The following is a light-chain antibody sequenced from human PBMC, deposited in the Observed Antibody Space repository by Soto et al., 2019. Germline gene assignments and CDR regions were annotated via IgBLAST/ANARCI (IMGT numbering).Light chain of an antibody. J-gene: IGKJ1*01. CDR2: AAS. CDR1: QSISSL. Sequence: SEKATSPSPLSASVGARVTIPCQASQSISSLLNWYQQKPGKAPKLLIYAASNLQRGVPSRFSGGGSGTDFTLTINSLQPEDFATYYCQQSYSTPRTFGQGTKVDIK. CDR3: QQSYSTPRT. V-gene: IGKV1-39*01.